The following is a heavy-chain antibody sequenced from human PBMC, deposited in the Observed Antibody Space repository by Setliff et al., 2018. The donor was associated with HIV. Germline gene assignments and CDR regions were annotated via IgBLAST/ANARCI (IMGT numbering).Heavy chain of an antibody. CDR3: AKDRDSSGYDY. CDR1: GFIFSNFG. V-gene: IGHV3-30*02. CDR2: IRYDGSEK. Sequence: GGSLRLSCAASGFIFSNFGLHWVRQAPGKGLEWVTFIRYDGSEKYYADSVKGRFTISRDNSKNTLYLQMNSLRAEDTAVYHCAKDRDSSGYDYWGQGTLVTVSS. D-gene: IGHD3-22*01. J-gene: IGHJ4*02.